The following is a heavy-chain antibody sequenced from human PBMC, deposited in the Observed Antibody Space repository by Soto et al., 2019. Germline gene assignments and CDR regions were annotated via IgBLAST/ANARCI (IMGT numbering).Heavy chain of an antibody. CDR1: GGTFSSYA. Sequence: SVKVSCKASGGTFSSYAISWVRQAPGQGLEWMGGIIPIFGTANYAQKFQGRVTITADESTSTAYMELSSLRSEDTAVCYCAREGTDSSSGDYFDYWGQGTLVTVSS. CDR3: AREGTDSSSGDYFDY. D-gene: IGHD6-13*01. V-gene: IGHV1-69*13. J-gene: IGHJ4*02. CDR2: IIPIFGTA.